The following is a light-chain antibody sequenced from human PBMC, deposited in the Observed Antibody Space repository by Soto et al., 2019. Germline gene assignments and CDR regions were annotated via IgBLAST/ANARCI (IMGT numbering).Light chain of an antibody. CDR1: QTISQW. V-gene: IGKV1-5*01. J-gene: IGKJ1*01. Sequence: DIQMTQSPSTLSASLGDRVTITCRASQTISQWLAWYQQKPGKAPKLLIYDASNLDSGVPSRFSGSGSGTEFSLTISNLQPDDCATYYCQQYENYWTFGQGTRVEIK. CDR2: DAS. CDR3: QQYENYWT.